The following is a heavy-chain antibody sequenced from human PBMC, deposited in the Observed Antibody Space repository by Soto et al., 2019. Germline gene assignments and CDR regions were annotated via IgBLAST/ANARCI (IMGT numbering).Heavy chain of an antibody. D-gene: IGHD5-18*01. J-gene: IGHJ3*02. CDR1: GGTFSSYA. CDR3: ARGFTHGYSYGYNDAFDI. CDR2: IIPIFGTA. Sequence: QVQLVQSGAEVKKPGSSVKVSCKASGGTFSSYAISWVRQAPGQGLEWMGGIIPIFGTANYAQKFQGRVTITADESTSTAYMELSSLRSEDTAVYYCARGFTHGYSYGYNDAFDIWGQGTMVTVSS. V-gene: IGHV1-69*01.